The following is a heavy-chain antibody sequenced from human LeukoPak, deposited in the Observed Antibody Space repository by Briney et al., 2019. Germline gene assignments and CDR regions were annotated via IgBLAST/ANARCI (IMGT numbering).Heavy chain of an antibody. CDR2: IHPGDSNT. D-gene: IGHD3-9*01. CDR3: ARQPPGRYGKDV. Sequence: GESLKISRKGSGYSFTSYWISWVRQMPGKGPEWMGIIHPGDSNTRYSLSFQGQVTISADKSISTAYLQWSSLKASDTAMYYCARQPPGRYGKDVWGQGTMVTVSS. CDR1: GYSFTSYW. V-gene: IGHV5-51*01. J-gene: IGHJ6*02.